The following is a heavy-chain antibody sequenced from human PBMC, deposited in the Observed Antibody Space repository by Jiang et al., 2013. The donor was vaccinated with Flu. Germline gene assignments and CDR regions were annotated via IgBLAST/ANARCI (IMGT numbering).Heavy chain of an antibody. V-gene: IGHV4-39*01. Sequence: GLVKPSETLSLTCTVSGGSISSSSYYWGWIRQPPGRGWSGLGVSIIWEHLLQPSLKSRVTISVDTSKNQFSLKLSSVTAADTAVYYCARGYSSGWYEFDYWGQGTLVTVSS. CDR1: GGSISSSSYY. CDR3: ARGYSSGWYEFDY. CDR2: SIIWEH. D-gene: IGHD6-19*01. J-gene: IGHJ4*02.